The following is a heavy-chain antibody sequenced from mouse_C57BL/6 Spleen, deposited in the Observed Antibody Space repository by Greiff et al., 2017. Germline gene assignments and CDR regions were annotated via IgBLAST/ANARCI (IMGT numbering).Heavy chain of an antibody. Sequence: VQLQQSDAELVKPGASVKISCTVSGYTFTDHTIHWMKQRPEQGLEWIGYIYPRDGSTKYNEKFKGKATLTAAKSSSTAYMQLNSLTSEDSAVYFCARRGYYYGSSYGYFDVWGTGTTVTVSS. CDR3: ARRGYYYGSSYGYFDV. CDR2: IYPRDGST. CDR1: GYTFTDHT. V-gene: IGHV1-78*01. D-gene: IGHD1-1*01. J-gene: IGHJ1*03.